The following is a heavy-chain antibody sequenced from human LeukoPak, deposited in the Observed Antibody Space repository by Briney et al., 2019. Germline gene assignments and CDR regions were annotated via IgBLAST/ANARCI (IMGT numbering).Heavy chain of an antibody. V-gene: IGHV3-30-3*01. CDR3: AKGSYYDSSGTYYFDY. CDR1: GFTFSSYA. D-gene: IGHD3-22*01. CDR2: ISYDGSNK. Sequence: GGSLSLSCAASGFTFSSYAMHWVRPAPGKGLGWVAVISYDGSNKYYADSVKGRFTISRDNSKNTLYLQMNSLRAEDTALYYCAKGSYYDSSGTYYFDYWGQGTLVTVSS. J-gene: IGHJ4*02.